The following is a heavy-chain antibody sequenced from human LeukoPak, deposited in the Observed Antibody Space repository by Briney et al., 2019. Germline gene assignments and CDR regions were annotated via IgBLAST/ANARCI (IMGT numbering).Heavy chain of an antibody. CDR3: ARHVGFITMVRGVINNNWFDP. Sequence: GSLRLSCAASGFTFSSYSMNWVRRAPGKGLEWVGSIYHSGSTYYNPSLKSRVTISVDTSKKQLSLKLSSVTAADTAVYYCARHVGFITMVRGVINNNWFDPWGQGTLVTVSS. V-gene: IGHV4-38-2*01. CDR2: IYHSGST. D-gene: IGHD3-10*01. CDR1: GFTFSSYS. J-gene: IGHJ5*02.